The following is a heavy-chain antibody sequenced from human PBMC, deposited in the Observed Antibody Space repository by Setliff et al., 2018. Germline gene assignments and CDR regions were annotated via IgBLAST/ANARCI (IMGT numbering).Heavy chain of an antibody. Sequence: ASETLSLTCTVSGGSISSGDYYWSWIRQPPGKGLEWIGYIYYSGSTYYNPSLKSRVTISVDTSKNQFSLKLSSVTAADTAVYYCARDSSDPYDAFDIWGQGTMVTVSS. V-gene: IGHV4-30-4*08. D-gene: IGHD3-22*01. CDR1: GGSISSGDYY. J-gene: IGHJ3*02. CDR3: ARDSSDPYDAFDI. CDR2: IYYSGST.